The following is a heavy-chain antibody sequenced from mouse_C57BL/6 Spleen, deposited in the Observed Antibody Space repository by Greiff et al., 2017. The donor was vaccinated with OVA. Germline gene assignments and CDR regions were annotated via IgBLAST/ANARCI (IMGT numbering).Heavy chain of an antibody. D-gene: IGHD2-5*01. Sequence: VQLQESGAELVRPGASVKLSCKASGYTFTDYYINWVKQRPGQGLEWIASIYPGSGNTNYNEKFKGKATLTAEKSSSTAYMQLSSLTSEDSAVYFCASGNSNYVYAMDYWGQGTSVTVSS. CDR2: IYPGSGNT. J-gene: IGHJ4*01. V-gene: IGHV1-76*01. CDR3: ASGNSNYVYAMDY. CDR1: GYTFTDYY.